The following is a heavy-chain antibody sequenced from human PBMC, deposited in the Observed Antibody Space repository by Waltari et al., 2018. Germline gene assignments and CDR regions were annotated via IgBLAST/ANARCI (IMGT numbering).Heavy chain of an antibody. Sequence: QVQLVQSGAEVKKPGASVKVSCKASGYTFTSYAMHWVRQAPGQRLEWMGWINAGNGNTKYSQKFQGRVTITRDTSASTAYMELSSLRSEDTAVYYCARGLATDRYYGMDVWGQGTTVTVSS. D-gene: IGHD3-22*01. J-gene: IGHJ6*02. CDR3: ARGLATDRYYGMDV. CDR1: GYTFTSYA. V-gene: IGHV1-3*01. CDR2: INAGNGNT.